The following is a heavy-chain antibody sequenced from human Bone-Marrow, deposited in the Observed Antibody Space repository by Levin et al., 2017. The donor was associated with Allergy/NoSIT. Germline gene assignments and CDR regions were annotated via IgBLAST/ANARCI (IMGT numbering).Heavy chain of an antibody. CDR3: GREEGGSGWYTVDY. V-gene: IGHV3-23*01. J-gene: IGHJ4*02. CDR1: GFTFSTYA. CDR2: IRGSGSRI. D-gene: IGHD6-19*01. Sequence: GESLKISCAASGFTFSTYAMDWVRQAPGKGLEWVSAIRGSGSRIYYAGSVKGRFTVSRDNSRNTLYLQMNNLRGEDTAIYYCGREEGGSGWYTVDYWGRGTLVTVSS.